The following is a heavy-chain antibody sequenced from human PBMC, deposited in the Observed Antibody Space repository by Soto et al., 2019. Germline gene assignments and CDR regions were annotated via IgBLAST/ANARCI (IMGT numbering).Heavy chain of an antibody. J-gene: IGHJ6*03. Sequence: GGSLRLSCAASGFSFNNYAMSWIRQAPGKGLEWVSYISSSGSTIYYADSVKGRFTISRDNAKNSLYLQMNSLRAEDTAVYYCARGRMGVILHYMDVWGKGTTVTVSS. CDR3: ARGRMGVILHYMDV. CDR1: GFSFNNYA. V-gene: IGHV3-11*01. D-gene: IGHD3-10*01. CDR2: ISSSGSTI.